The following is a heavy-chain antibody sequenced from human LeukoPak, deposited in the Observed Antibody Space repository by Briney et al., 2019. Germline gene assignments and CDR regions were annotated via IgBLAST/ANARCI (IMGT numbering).Heavy chain of an antibody. V-gene: IGHV4-59*01. Sequence: SGTLSLTCTVSGGSISSYYWSWIRQPPGKGLEWIGYIYYSGSTNYNASLKSRVTISVDTSKNQFSLKLSSVTAADTAVYYCARDRYSSGRYGIYYYYGMDVWGQGTTVTVSS. CDR3: ARDRYSSGRYGIYYYYGMDV. CDR1: GGSISSYY. J-gene: IGHJ6*02. CDR2: IYYSGST. D-gene: IGHD6-19*01.